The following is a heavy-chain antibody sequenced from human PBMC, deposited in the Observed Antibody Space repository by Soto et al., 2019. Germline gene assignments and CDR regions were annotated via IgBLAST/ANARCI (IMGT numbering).Heavy chain of an antibody. CDR2: IYYSGST. CDR3: ARSGIAVAGPTFDY. J-gene: IGHJ4*02. D-gene: IGHD6-19*01. CDR1: GGSISSYY. V-gene: IGHV4-59*01. Sequence: QVQLQESGPGLVKPSETLSLTCTVSGGSISSYYWSWIRQPPGKGLEWIGYIYYSGSTNYNPSLKSRVTISVDTSKTQFSLKLSSVTAADTAVYYCARSGIAVAGPTFDYWGQGTLVTVSS.